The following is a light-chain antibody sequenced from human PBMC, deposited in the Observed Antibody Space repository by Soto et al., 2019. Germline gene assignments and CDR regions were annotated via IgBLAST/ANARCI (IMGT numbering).Light chain of an antibody. CDR3: MKALKPPRP. CDR2: LVS. J-gene: IGKJ1*01. CDR1: QSFLHSNLFDY. V-gene: IGKV2-28*01. Sequence: DIVMAQSPLSLCVTPGEPASISCSSIQSFLHSNLFDYFHWYLQKPGHSPHLLIFLVSNRPSGLYEKFSGRGSGTDLTPKISTVEAEDVGVYYRMKALKPPRPFGKGTTVDFK.